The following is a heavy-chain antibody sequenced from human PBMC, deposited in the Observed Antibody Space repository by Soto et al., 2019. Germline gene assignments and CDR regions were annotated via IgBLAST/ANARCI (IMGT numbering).Heavy chain of an antibody. J-gene: IGHJ6*02. CDR3: AHCTYYYDSSGYYSEGDYYYGMDV. D-gene: IGHD3-22*01. Sequence: SGPTLVNPTQTLTLTCTFSGFSLSTSGVGVGWIRQPPGKALEWLALIYWNDDKRYSPSLKSRLTITKDTSKNQVVLTMTNMDPVDTATYYCAHCTYYYDSSGYYSEGDYYYGMDVWSQGTTVTVSS. V-gene: IGHV2-5*01. CDR1: GFSLSTSGVG. CDR2: IYWNDDK.